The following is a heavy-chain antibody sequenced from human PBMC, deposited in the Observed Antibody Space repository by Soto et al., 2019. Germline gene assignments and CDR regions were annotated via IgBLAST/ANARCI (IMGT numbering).Heavy chain of an antibody. CDR1: VDSISRNGYF. CDR3: ARGTMLRGPGYYYAMDV. J-gene: IGHJ6*02. CDR2: IYYDGRS. V-gene: IGHV4-31*03. Sequence: TLSLTCSVSVDSISRNGYFWTWILQHPGKGLEWIGYIYYDGRSYYTPSLKSRVIISVDTSKNQFSLNLTAVTAADTAGYYCARGTMLRGPGYYYAMDVWGQGTTVTVSS. D-gene: IGHD3-10*01.